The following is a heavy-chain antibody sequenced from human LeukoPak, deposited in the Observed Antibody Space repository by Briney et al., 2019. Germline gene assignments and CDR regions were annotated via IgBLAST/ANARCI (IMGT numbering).Heavy chain of an antibody. Sequence: SETLSLTCAVYGGSFSGYYWSWIRQPPGKGLEWIGEINHSGSTNYNPSLKTRVTISVDTSKNQFSLKLSSVTAADTAVYYCARRYDYWGQGTLVTVSS. CDR1: GGSFSGYY. V-gene: IGHV4-34*01. J-gene: IGHJ4*02. CDR2: INHSGST. CDR3: ARRYDY.